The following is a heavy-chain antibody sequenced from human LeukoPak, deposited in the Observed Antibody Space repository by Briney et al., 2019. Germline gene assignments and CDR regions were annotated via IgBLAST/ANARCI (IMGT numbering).Heavy chain of an antibody. Sequence: SETLSLTCTVSGVSISGRYWSRIRQPPGEGKGLEWIGYVYYDGTTHYNPSLESRVTISLDTSNNQFSLNVRSVTAADTAVYYCAKQREAYFDLWGRGTLVTVSS. CDR3: AKQREAYFDL. D-gene: IGHD5-18*01. V-gene: IGHV4-59*11. J-gene: IGHJ2*01. CDR1: GVSISGRY. CDR2: VYYDGTT.